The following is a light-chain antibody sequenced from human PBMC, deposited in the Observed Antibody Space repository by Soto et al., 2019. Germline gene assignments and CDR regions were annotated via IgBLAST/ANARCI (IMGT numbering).Light chain of an antibody. CDR1: QSISSY. Sequence: DIQMTQSPSSLSASVGDRVTITCRASQSISSYLNWYQQKPGKAPKLLIYHASILETAVPSRFSGNGSGTEFTLTISSLQPGDFATYYCQQYNSYSFGQGSRVEIK. CDR3: QQYNSYS. CDR2: HAS. J-gene: IGKJ1*01. V-gene: IGKV1-5*01.